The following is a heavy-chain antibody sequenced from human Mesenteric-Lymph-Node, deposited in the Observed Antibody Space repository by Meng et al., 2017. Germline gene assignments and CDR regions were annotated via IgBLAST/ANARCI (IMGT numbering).Heavy chain of an antibody. CDR2: IRTKAHGGTP. J-gene: IGHJ5*02. D-gene: IGHD6-13*01. Sequence: GASLKISCIGSGFTFGDYAMSWVRQTPTKGLEWVSFIRTKAHGGTPQYAASVKGRFTISRDDSKSIVYLQMDSLQIEDTGVYYCTRDRIVWDSSWEWFDPWGQGTLVTVSS. V-gene: IGHV3-49*04. CDR1: GFTFGDYA. CDR3: TRDRIVWDSSWEWFDP.